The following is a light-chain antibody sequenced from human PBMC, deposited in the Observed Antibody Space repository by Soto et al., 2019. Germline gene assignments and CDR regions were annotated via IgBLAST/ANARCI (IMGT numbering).Light chain of an antibody. J-gene: IGKJ5*01. Sequence: VLKQSSASLSVPPRQMPTVSCRASQSVNSNYLAWYQQKPGQAPRLLIYGISKRATDIPDRFSGSGSGTEFTLTISSLQPEDFATYYCQQHGQWPITFGQGTQLEIK. V-gene: IGKV3-20*01. CDR3: QQHGQWPIT. CDR2: GIS. CDR1: QSVNSNY.